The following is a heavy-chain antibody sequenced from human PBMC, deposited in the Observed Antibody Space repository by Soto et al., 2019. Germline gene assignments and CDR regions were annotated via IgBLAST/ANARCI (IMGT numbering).Heavy chain of an antibody. CDR2: ISAYNGNT. V-gene: IGHV1-18*04. J-gene: IGHJ6*02. CDR1: GYTFTSYG. D-gene: IGHD2-15*01. CDR3: ARDGENIVVVVAASAYYGVDV. Sequence: ASVKLSCKASGYTFTSYGISWVRQAPGQGLEWMGWISAYNGNTNYAQKLQGRVTMTTDTSTSTAYMELRSLGSDDTAVYYCARDGENIVVVVAASAYYGVDVRCPGTTVTVSS.